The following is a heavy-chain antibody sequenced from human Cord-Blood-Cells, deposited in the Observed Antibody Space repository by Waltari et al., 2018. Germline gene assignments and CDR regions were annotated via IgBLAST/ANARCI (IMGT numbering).Heavy chain of an antibody. V-gene: IGHV3-53*01. Sequence: EVQLVESGGGLIQPGGSLRLSCAASGFTVSSNYMSWVRQAPGKGLEWVSVIYSGGSTYYADSVKGRFTISRDNSKNTLYLQMNSLRAEDTAVYYCARGKRGSSSYFDYWGQGTLVTVSS. CDR1: GFTVSSNY. CDR3: ARGKRGSSSYFDY. J-gene: IGHJ4*02. CDR2: IYSGGST. D-gene: IGHD6-6*01.